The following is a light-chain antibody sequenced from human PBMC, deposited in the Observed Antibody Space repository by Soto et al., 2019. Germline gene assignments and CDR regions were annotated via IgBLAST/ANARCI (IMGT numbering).Light chain of an antibody. V-gene: IGLV2-14*01. CDR1: SSDVGGYNY. CDR2: EVS. J-gene: IGLJ2*01. CDR3: SSYKRSINVV. Sequence: QSALTQPASVSGSPGQSITISCTGTSSDVGGYNYVSWYQQHPGKAPKLMIYEVSNRPSGVSNRFSGSKSGNTASLTISGLQADDEADYYCSSYKRSINVVFGGGTKVTVL.